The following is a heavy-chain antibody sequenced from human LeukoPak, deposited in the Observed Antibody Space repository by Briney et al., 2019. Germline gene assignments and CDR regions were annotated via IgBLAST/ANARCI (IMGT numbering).Heavy chain of an antibody. D-gene: IGHD2/OR15-2a*01. CDR1: GFTFRSYG. V-gene: IGHV3-30*18. CDR2: ISYDGSNK. CDR3: AKDRGIVFFDY. Sequence: PGRSLRLSCAASGFTFRSYGMHWVRQAPGKGLEWVAVISYDGSNKYYADSVKGRFTISRDNSKNTLYLQMSSLRAEDTAVYYCAKDRGIVFFDYWGQGTLVTVSS. J-gene: IGHJ4*02.